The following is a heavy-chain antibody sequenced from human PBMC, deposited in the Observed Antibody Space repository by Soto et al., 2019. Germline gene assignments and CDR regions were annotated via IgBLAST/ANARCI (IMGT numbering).Heavy chain of an antibody. J-gene: IGHJ4*02. CDR1: GGSFSGYY. CDR2: INHSGST. D-gene: IGHD6-19*01. V-gene: IGHV4-34*01. Sequence: PSETLSLTCAVYGGSFSGYYWSWIRQPPGKGLEWIGEINHSGSTNYNPSLKSRVTISVDTSKNQFSLKLSSVTAADTAVYYCARGVAVAGTGIDYWGQGTLVTVSS. CDR3: ARGVAVAGTGIDY.